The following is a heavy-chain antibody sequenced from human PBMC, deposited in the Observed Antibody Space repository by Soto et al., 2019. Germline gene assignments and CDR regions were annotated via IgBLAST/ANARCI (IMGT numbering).Heavy chain of an antibody. CDR1: GFTFSDHY. J-gene: IGHJ4*02. Sequence: EVQLVESAGGLVQPGGSLRLSCVGSGFTFSDHYIDWVRQAPGKGLEWVGRIRKQANIYTTHYAASVKGRFTISRDDPKNSLFLQMNSLKTEDTAVYFCARSGSSTSCYDYWGQGTLVTVSS. D-gene: IGHD2-2*01. CDR3: ARSGSSTSCYDY. CDR2: IRKQANIYTT. V-gene: IGHV3-72*01.